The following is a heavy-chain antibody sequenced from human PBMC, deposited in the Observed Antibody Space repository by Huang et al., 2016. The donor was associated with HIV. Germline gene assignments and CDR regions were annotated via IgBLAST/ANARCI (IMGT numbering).Heavy chain of an antibody. CDR3: ARAGGFEI. Sequence: EEHLVESGGGLVQPGGSLRLSCEASGFKFSNYWMQWVRQAPGKGLMWVSRIKSDGRTTDYADAVKGRFTIYRDNAKNTLYLQMSSLTAEDTAIYYCARAGGFEIWGQGTVVTVSS. D-gene: IGHD2-15*01. V-gene: IGHV3-74*01. J-gene: IGHJ3*02. CDR2: IKSDGRTT. CDR1: GFKFSNYW.